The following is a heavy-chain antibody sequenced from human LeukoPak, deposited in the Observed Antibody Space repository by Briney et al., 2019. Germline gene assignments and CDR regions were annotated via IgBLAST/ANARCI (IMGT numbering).Heavy chain of an antibody. CDR1: GGTCSSYA. Sequence: ASVKVSCKASGGTCSSYAISWVRQAPGQGLEWMGRTIPILGIANYAQKFQGRVTITADKSTSTAYMELSSLRSEDTAVYYCARVSRENDYWGQGTLVTVSS. D-gene: IGHD3-10*01. CDR3: ARVSRENDY. CDR2: TIPILGIA. J-gene: IGHJ4*02. V-gene: IGHV1-69*04.